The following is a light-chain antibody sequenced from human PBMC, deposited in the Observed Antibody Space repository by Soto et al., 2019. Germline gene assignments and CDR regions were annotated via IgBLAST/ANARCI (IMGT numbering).Light chain of an antibody. Sequence: EIVMTQSPASLSMSPGERVTLSCRASQSISSSLAWYQQKRGQAPRLLMYDVSTRATGVPARFSGSGSGTEFTLTISSLQSEDFAPYYCQQNDHRPPATLGQGTKVEIK. CDR2: DVS. J-gene: IGKJ1*01. V-gene: IGKV3-15*01. CDR1: QSISSS. CDR3: QQNDHRPPAT.